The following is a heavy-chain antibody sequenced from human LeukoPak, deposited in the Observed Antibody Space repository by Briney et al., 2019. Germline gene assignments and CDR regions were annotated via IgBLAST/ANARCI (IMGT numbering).Heavy chain of an antibody. Sequence: SETLSLTCTVSGGSISSSSYYWGWIRQPPGKGLEWIGSIFYSGSTYYNPSLKSRVTISVDTSKNQFSLKLSSVTAADTAVYYCARHLAHGEFEEYYFDYWGQGTLVTVSS. V-gene: IGHV4-39*01. CDR1: GGSISSSSYY. D-gene: IGHD2-21*01. CDR2: IFYSGST. CDR3: ARHLAHGEFEEYYFDY. J-gene: IGHJ4*02.